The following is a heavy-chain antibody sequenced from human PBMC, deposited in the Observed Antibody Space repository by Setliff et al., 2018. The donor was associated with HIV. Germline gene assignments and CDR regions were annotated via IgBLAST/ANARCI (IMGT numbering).Heavy chain of an antibody. V-gene: IGHV3-33*06. D-gene: IGHD6-19*01. CDR2: IWYEGSNK. CDR3: AKTPSSGWYSLYLDY. CDR1: GFTFSSYG. Sequence: PGGSRRLSCAASGFTFSSYGMHWVRQAQGKGLEWVAVIWYEGSNKYYADSVKGRFTIPRDNSKNPLYLQMNSLRAEDTAVFYCAKTPSSGWYSLYLDYWGQGTLVTVS. J-gene: IGHJ4*02.